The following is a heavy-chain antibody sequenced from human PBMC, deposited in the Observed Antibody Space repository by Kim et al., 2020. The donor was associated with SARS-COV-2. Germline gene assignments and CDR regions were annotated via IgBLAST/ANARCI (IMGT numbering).Heavy chain of an antibody. CDR2: INHSGRT. D-gene: IGHD3-10*01. J-gene: IGHJ4*02. Sequence: SETLSLTCAVYGGSFSGFYWSWIRQPPGRGLEWIGEINHSGRTNYNPSLKSRVTISVDTSKNQFSLKLTSVTAADTAIYYCARRLSSTSGSGRHYCDLWGQGTLVAVAS. V-gene: IGHV4-34*01. CDR1: GGSFSGFY. CDR3: ARRLSSTSGSGRHYCDL.